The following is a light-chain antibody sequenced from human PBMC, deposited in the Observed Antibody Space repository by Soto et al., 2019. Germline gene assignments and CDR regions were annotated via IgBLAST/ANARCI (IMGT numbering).Light chain of an antibody. CDR1: SSDVGGYNY. Sequence: QSALTQPPSASGSPGQSVTISCTGTSSDVGGYNYVSWYQQHPGKAPKLVIYEVSNRPSWVSNRFSGSKSGNTASLTISGLQPEDEADYYCNSYTSSSTLVFGGGTQLTVL. J-gene: IGLJ2*01. CDR3: NSYTSSSTLV. CDR2: EVS. V-gene: IGLV2-14*01.